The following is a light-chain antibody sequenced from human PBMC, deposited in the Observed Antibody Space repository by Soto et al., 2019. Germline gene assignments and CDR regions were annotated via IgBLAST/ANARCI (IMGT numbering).Light chain of an antibody. J-gene: IGKJ4*01. Sequence: DIQMTQSPFSLPASVGDRVNITCRASQSISNYLNWYQQKPGRAPSLLIHGASSLQGGVPSRFRGSGSGTDFTLTISSLQPEDFTTYYCHQTYSAPLTFGGGTKVEI. CDR2: GAS. CDR3: HQTYSAPLT. CDR1: QSISNY. V-gene: IGKV1-39*01.